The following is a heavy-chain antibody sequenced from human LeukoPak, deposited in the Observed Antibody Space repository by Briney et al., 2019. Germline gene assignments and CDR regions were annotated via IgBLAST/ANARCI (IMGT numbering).Heavy chain of an antibody. V-gene: IGHV3-7*01. CDR2: IKQDGSEK. J-gene: IGHJ3*02. CDR1: GFTSSSYW. Sequence: GGSLRPSCAASGFTSSSYWMSCVRQAPGKRLEWVANIKQDGSEKYYVDSVKGRFTISRDNAKNSLYLQMNSLRAGDTAVYYCARDRIVGATDAFDIWGQGTMVTVSS. CDR3: ARDRIVGATDAFDI. D-gene: IGHD1-26*01.